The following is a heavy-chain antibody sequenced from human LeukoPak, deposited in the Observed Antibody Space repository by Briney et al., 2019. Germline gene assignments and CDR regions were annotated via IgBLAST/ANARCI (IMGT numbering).Heavy chain of an antibody. CDR2: IHPGDSNT. J-gene: IGHJ3*02. Sequence: GESLKISCXGSGYSFATYWIAWVRQMTGEGLEWLRIIHPGDSNTRYSPSFQGQVTISADKSISTAYLQWSSLKASDTAMYYCARLVITFGGVIPQVFDIWGQGTMVTVSS. V-gene: IGHV5-51*01. CDR3: ARLVITFGGVIPQVFDI. D-gene: IGHD3-16*02. CDR1: GYSFATYW.